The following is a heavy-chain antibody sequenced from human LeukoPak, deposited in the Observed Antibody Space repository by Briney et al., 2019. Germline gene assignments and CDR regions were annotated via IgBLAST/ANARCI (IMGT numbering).Heavy chain of an antibody. Sequence: PGGSLRLSCTASGFTFSDYYMSWIRQAPGKGLEWVSYISSSGNTIYYADSVKGRFTISRDNAKNSLYLQMNSLRAEDTAVYYCARDSGSHYDFWSNYYMDVWGKGTTVTVSS. J-gene: IGHJ6*03. CDR1: GFTFSDYY. V-gene: IGHV3-11*04. CDR2: ISSSGNTI. CDR3: ARDSGSHYDFWSNYYMDV. D-gene: IGHD3-3*01.